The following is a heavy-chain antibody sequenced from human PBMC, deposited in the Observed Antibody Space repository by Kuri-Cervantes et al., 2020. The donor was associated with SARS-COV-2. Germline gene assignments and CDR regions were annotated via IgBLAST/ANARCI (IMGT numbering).Heavy chain of an antibody. CDR1: GFTFSNAW. CDR2: IYSGGST. V-gene: IGHV3-53*01. J-gene: IGHJ4*02. D-gene: IGHD4-17*01. Sequence: GGSLRLSCAASGFTFSNAWMSWVRQAPGKGLEWVSVIYSGGSTYYADSVRGRFTISRDNSKNTLYLQMNSLRAEDTAVYYCARGYGDSLYWGQGTLVTVSS. CDR3: ARGYGDSLY.